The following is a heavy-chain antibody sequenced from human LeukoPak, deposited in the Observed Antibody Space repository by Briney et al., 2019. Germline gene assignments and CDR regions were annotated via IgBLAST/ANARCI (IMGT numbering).Heavy chain of an antibody. Sequence: PGRSLRLSCAASGFTFSSYAMHWVRQAPGKGLEWVAVIYSGGSTYYADSVKGRFTISRDNSKNTLYLQMNSLRAEDTAVYYCASREPSNYYDSSGYYYSPALDYWGQGTLVTVSS. CDR2: IYSGGST. J-gene: IGHJ4*02. D-gene: IGHD3-22*01. V-gene: IGHV3-53*01. CDR1: GFTFSSYA. CDR3: ASREPSNYYDSSGYYYSPALDY.